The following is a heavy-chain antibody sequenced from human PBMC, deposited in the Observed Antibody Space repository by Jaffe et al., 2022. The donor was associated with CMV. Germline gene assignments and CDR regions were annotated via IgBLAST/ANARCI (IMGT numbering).Heavy chain of an antibody. J-gene: IGHJ4*02. CDR1: GFTFNDAW. CDR3: ITDNYGDY. Sequence: EVQLVESGGGLVKPGGSLRLSCAASGFTFNDAWMSWVRQAPGKGLEWVGRIKSRADGGATDYAAPVKGRFTISRDDSKNTLYLQINSLKTEDTAVYYCITDNYGDYWGQGILVTVSS. CDR2: IKSRADGGAT. V-gene: IGHV3-15*01.